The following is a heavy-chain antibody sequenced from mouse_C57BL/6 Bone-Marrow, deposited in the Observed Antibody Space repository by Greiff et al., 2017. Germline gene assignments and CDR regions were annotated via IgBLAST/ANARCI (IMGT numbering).Heavy chain of an antibody. CDR2: IYPRDGST. CDR1: GYTFTSYD. Sequence: ESGPELVKPGASVKLSCKASGYTFTSYDINWVKQRPGQGLEWIGWIYPRDGSTKYNEKFKGKATLTVDTSSSTAYMELHSLTSEDSAVYFCALLPVAYWGQGTLVTVSA. V-gene: IGHV1-85*01. CDR3: ALLPVAY. D-gene: IGHD2-10*01. J-gene: IGHJ3*01.